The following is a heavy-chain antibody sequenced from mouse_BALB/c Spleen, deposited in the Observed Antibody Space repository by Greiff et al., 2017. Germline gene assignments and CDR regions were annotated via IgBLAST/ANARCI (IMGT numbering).Heavy chain of an antibody. J-gene: IGHJ2*01. D-gene: IGHD2-14*01. Sequence: VQLQQSGAELVKPGASVKLSCTASGFNIKDTYMHWVKQRPEQGLEWIGRIDPANGNTKYDPKFQGKATITADTSSNTAYLQLSSLTSEDTAVYYCARDYRYDGRYYFDYWGQGTTLTVSS. CDR3: ARDYRYDGRYYFDY. CDR1: GFNIKDTY. V-gene: IGHV14-3*02. CDR2: IDPANGNT.